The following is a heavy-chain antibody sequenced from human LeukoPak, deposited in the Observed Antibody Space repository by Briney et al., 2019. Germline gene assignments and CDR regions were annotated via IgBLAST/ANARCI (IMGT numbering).Heavy chain of an antibody. CDR2: INPSGGST. V-gene: IGHV1-46*01. D-gene: IGHD3-10*01. CDR1: GYTFTSYY. Sequence: ASVKVSCKASGYTFTSYYMHWVRQAPGQGLEWMGIINPSGGSTSYAQKFQGRVTMTRDTSTSTVYMELSSLRSEDTAVYYCARFGTNYGSGNDRNLTDYWGQGTLVTVSS. CDR3: ARFGTNYGSGNDRNLTDY. J-gene: IGHJ4*02.